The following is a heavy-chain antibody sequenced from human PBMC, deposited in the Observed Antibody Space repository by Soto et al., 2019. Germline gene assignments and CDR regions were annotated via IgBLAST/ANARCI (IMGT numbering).Heavy chain of an antibody. D-gene: IGHD3-9*01. J-gene: IGHJ4*02. CDR3: TRAPSLTLLYDY. Sequence: EVQLVESGGGLVQPGGSLRLSCAASGFTFSSYAMHWVRQAPGKGLEYVSAISNDGGGAYYADSVKGRFTISRDNSKNTLYLHMDSLRVEDMAIYYCTRAPSLTLLYDYWGQGTLVTVSS. V-gene: IGHV3-64*07. CDR1: GFTFSSYA. CDR2: ISNDGGGA.